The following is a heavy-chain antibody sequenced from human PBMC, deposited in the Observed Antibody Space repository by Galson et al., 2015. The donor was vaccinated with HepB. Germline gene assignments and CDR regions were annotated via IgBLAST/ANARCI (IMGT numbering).Heavy chain of an antibody. J-gene: IGHJ4*02. V-gene: IGHV3-74*01. CDR1: GFTFSNYN. Sequence: SLRLSCAASGFTFSNYNIHWVRQVPGKGLVWVSRIRSDGITDYADAVKGRFTISRDNAKNMLHLQMNGLRAEDTAVYYCTRGLAGDPVGFDYWGQGALVTVPS. CDR3: TRGLAGDPVGFDY. CDR2: IRSDGIT. D-gene: IGHD4-17*01.